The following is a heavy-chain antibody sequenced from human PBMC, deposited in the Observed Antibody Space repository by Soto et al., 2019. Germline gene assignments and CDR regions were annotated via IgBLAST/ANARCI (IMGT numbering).Heavy chain of an antibody. CDR3: AKDGAPRYCGRSSCHPAGAY. CDR1: GFTFSNYG. V-gene: IGHV3-30*18. J-gene: IGHJ4*02. Sequence: QVQLVESGGGVARPGGSLSLSCAGPGFTFSNYGLHWVRQPPGKGRDWVAVISNVGSHKYYADSVKGRCTISRDNSNNMLYLQMDSLRAEDTAVYYCAKDGAPRYCGRSSCHPAGAYWGQGTLVTVSS. CDR2: ISNVGSHK. D-gene: IGHD2-15*01.